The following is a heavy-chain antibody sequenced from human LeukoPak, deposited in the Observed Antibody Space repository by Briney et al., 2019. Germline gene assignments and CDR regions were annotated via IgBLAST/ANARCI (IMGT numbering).Heavy chain of an antibody. Sequence: SETLSLTCTVSGGSINNNNYYWGWIRQPPGKGLEWIGSMYYSGNTYYNSSLKSRVTISVDTSKNQFSLRLTSVTAADTAMYYCTRHEGRNRGNMVIVPAAIINWGQGTLVTVSS. V-gene: IGHV4-39*01. CDR2: MYYSGNT. D-gene: IGHD2-2*02. CDR1: GGSINNNNYY. CDR3: TRHEGRNRGNMVIVPAAIIN. J-gene: IGHJ4*02.